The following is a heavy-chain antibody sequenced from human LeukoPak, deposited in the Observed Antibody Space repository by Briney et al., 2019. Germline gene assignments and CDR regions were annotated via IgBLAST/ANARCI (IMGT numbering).Heavy chain of an antibody. V-gene: IGHV3-9*01. D-gene: IGHD3-22*01. J-gene: IGHJ1*01. CDR1: GFTFDDYA. Sequence: GGSLRLSCAASGFTFDDYAMHWVRHAPGKGLEWVSGISWNSGSIGYADSVKGRFTISRDNAKNSLYLQMNSLRAEDTALHYCARGSYDSSDFEYFHHWGQGTLVTVSS. CDR2: ISWNSGSI. CDR3: ARGSYDSSDFEYFHH.